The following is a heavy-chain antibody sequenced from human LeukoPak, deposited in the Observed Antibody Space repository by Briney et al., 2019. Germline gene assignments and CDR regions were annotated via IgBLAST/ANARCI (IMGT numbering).Heavy chain of an antibody. CDR2: ITGNDGGT. J-gene: IGHJ4*02. CDR1: GFTFSSNA. CDR3: AKDAVAPGSGGEYFDY. Sequence: PGGPLRLSCVASGFTFSSNAMSWVRQAPGKGLEWVSVITGNDGGTYYADSVKGRFTISRDNSRNTLSLQMDSLRAEDTAVYYCAKDAVAPGSGGEYFDYWGQGTLVTVSS. D-gene: IGHD3-10*01. V-gene: IGHV3-23*01.